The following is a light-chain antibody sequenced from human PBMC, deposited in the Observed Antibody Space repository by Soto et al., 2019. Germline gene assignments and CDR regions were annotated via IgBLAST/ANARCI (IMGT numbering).Light chain of an antibody. CDR3: KKYNSGPPVT. V-gene: IGKV1-27*01. CDR1: QGISNY. CDR2: AAS. J-gene: IGKJ3*01. Sequence: DIQMTQSPSSLSASVGDRVTITCRASQGISNYLAWYQQKPGQVPKLLIYAASTLQSGVPSRFSGSGSGTDFTLTISSLQPEDVGSYYYKKYNSGPPVTFGPGTKVDIK.